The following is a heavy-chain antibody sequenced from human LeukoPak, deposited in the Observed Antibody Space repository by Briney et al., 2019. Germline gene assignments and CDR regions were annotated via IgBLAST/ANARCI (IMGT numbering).Heavy chain of an antibody. CDR3: ARDPPNNGYDFDY. J-gene: IGHJ4*02. V-gene: IGHV3-21*01. CDR2: ITSSSAYI. Sequence: PGGSLRLSCAASGFPFSSSVMSWVRQAPGKGLEWVASITSSSAYIYYGDSVKGRVRISRDNAKNSLYLQMTALIAEDTAVYYCARDPPNNGYDFDYWGQGILVTVSS. CDR1: GFPFSSSV. D-gene: IGHD3-22*01.